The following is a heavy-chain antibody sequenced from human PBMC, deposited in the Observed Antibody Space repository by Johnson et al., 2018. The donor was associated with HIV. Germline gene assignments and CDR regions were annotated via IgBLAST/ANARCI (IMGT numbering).Heavy chain of an antibody. CDR2: IYSGGST. CDR3: ARAGAVGFDAFDI. J-gene: IGHJ3*02. Sequence: MQLVESRGGLIQPGGSLRLSCAASGFTVTTKYMSWVRQAPGKGLEWVSVIYSGGSTYYADSVKGRFTISRDNSKNTLYLQMNSLRAEDTAVYYCARAGAVGFDAFDIWGQGTMVTVSA. D-gene: IGHD6-19*01. V-gene: IGHV3-66*03. CDR1: GFTVTTKY.